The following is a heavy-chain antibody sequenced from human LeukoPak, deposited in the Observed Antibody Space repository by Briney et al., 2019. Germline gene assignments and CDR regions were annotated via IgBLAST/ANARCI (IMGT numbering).Heavy chain of an antibody. CDR1: GFTFSSYS. D-gene: IGHD6-19*01. CDR3: ARGAVAGYFDY. J-gene: IGHJ4*02. V-gene: IGHV3-21*01. CDR2: ISSSSSYI. Sequence: GGSLRLCCAASGFTFSSYSMNWVRQAPGKGLEWVSSISSSSSYIYYADSVKGRFTISRDNAKNSLYLQMNSLRAEDTAVYYCARGAVAGYFDYWGQGTLVTVSS.